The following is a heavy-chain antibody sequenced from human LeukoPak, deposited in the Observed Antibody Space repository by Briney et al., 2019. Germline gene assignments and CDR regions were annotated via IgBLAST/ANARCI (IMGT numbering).Heavy chain of an antibody. CDR2: INTNTGNP. J-gene: IGHJ5*02. CDR3: ARDGMKRYCSGGSCFANWFDP. V-gene: IGHV7-4-1*02. D-gene: IGHD2-15*01. Sequence: GASVKVSCKASGYIFTNYYIHWVRQAPGQGLEWMGWINTNTGNPTYAQGFTGRFVFSLDTSVSTAYLQISSLKAEDTAVYYCARDGMKRYCSGGSCFANWFDPWGQGTLVTVSS. CDR1: GYIFTNYY.